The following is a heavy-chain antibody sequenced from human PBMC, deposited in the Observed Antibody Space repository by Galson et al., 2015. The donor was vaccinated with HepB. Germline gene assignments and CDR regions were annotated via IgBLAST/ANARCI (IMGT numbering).Heavy chain of an antibody. D-gene: IGHD6-19*01. CDR2: ISYDGSNK. CDR3: ARYRSGWYEGSWYFDL. V-gene: IGHV3-30*04. J-gene: IGHJ2*01. CDR1: GFTFTSYA. Sequence: SLRLSCAASGFTFTSYAMHWVRQAPGKGLEWVAVISYDGSNKYYADSVKGRFTISRDNSKNTLYLQMNSLRAEDTAVYYCARYRSGWYEGSWYFDLWGRGTLVTVSS.